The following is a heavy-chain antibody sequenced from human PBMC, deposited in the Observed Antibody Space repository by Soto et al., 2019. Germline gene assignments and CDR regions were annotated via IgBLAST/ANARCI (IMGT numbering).Heavy chain of an antibody. CDR2: FSYGGST. CDR1: GDSINDNY. CDR3: GRVGARYCSGTTCPMAY. D-gene: IGHD2-2*01. V-gene: IGHV4-59*01. Sequence: SSETLSLTCTVSGDSINDNYWAWIRQSSGKGLEWIVFFSYGGSTNYNPSLKSRVSISVDTPKKHFSLDLTSVTAADTAVYYCGRVGARYCSGTTCPMAYWGQGTLVTVSS. J-gene: IGHJ4*02.